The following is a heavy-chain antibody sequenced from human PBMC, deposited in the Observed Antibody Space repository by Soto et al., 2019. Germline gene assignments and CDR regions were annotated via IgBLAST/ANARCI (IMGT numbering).Heavy chain of an antibody. CDR2: INPNSGGT. Sequence: GVSVKVSCKASGYTFTGYYMHWVRQAPGQGLEWMGWINPNSGGTNYAQKFQGWVTMTRDTSISTAYMELSRLRSDDTAVYYCARDSCSGGSCYVYYFDYWGQGTLVTVSS. CDR3: ARDSCSGGSCYVYYFDY. D-gene: IGHD2-15*01. V-gene: IGHV1-2*04. J-gene: IGHJ4*02. CDR1: GYTFTGYY.